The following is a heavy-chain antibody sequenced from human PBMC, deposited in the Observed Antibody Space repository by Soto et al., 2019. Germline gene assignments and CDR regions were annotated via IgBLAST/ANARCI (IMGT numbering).Heavy chain of an antibody. D-gene: IGHD6-13*01. CDR3: ARSPLLPPYSRYMDV. J-gene: IGHJ6*02. V-gene: IGHV4-30-4*01. CDR2: IYYSGST. CDR1: GGSISSGDYY. Sequence: SETLSLTCTVSGGSISSGDYYWSWIRQPPGKGLEWIGYIYYSGSTYYNPSLKSRVTISVDTSKNQFSLKLSSVTAADTAVYYCARSPLLPPYSRYMDVWGQGTTVTVSS.